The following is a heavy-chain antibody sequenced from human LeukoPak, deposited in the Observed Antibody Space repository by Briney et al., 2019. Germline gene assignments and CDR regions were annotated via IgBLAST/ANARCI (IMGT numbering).Heavy chain of an antibody. CDR2: ISSSSSTI. CDR1: GFTFSSYS. CDR3: ARGGHDYSNYDIDY. J-gene: IGHJ4*02. D-gene: IGHD4-11*01. V-gene: IGHV3-48*02. Sequence: TGGSLRLSCAASGFTFSSYSMNWVRQAPGKGLEWVSYISSSSSTIYYADSVKGRFTISRDNAKNSLYLQMNSLRDEDTAVYYCARGGHDYSNYDIDYWGQGTLVTVSS.